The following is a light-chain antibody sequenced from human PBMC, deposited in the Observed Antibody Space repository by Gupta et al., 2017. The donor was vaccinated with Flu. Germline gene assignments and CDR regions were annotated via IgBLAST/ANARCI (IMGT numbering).Light chain of an antibody. CDR2: DNT. CDR1: DIGTQS. CDR3: QVWDSSTDSWV. Sequence: SYVLTQPPSVSVAPGQAAKITCGGNDIGTQSVHWYRQRPGQAPVLVVYDNTDRPSGIPERFSGSNSGSAATLTITRVEAGDEADYYCQVWDSSTDSWVFGGGTTLTVL. V-gene: IGLV3-21*02. J-gene: IGLJ3*02.